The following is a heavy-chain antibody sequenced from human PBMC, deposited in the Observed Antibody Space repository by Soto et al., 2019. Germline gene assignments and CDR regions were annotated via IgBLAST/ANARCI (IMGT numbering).Heavy chain of an antibody. CDR1: GFTFSGSA. V-gene: IGHV3-73*01. D-gene: IGHD6-13*01. Sequence: GGSLRLSCAASGFTFSGSAMHWVRQASGKGLEWVGRIRSKANSYATAYAASVKGRFTISRDDSKNTAHLQMNSLRAEDTAVYYCAKSSKGGSSWYFPLDYWGQGTLVTSPQ. CDR2: IRSKANSYAT. CDR3: AKSSKGGSSWYFPLDY. J-gene: IGHJ4*02.